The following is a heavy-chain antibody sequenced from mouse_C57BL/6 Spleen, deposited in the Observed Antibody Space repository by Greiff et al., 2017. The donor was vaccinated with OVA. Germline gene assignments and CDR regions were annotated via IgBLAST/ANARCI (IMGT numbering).Heavy chain of an antibody. D-gene: IGHD1-1*01. CDR1: GYTFTSYW. CDR3: ARKGHTTVVATN. Sequence: VQLQQPGAELVQPGASVKLSCKASGYTFTSYWMQWVKQRPGQGLEWIGEIDPSDSYTNYNQQFTGKATLTVDTSSSTAYMQLSSLTSEASAVDYSARKGHTTVVATNWGQGTLVTVSA. CDR2: IDPSDSYT. V-gene: IGHV1-50*01. J-gene: IGHJ3*01.